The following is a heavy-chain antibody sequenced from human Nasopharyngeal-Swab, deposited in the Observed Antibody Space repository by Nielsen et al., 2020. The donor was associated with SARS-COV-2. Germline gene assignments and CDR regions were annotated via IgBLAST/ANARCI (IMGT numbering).Heavy chain of an antibody. CDR1: GFTFSGYG. J-gene: IGHJ4*02. D-gene: IGHD2-21*02. CDR2: ISYDGSNK. Sequence: GGSLRLSCAASGFTFSGYGMHWVRQAPGKGLEWVAVISYDGSNKYYADSVKGRFTISRDNSKNTLYLQMNSLRAEDTAVYYCARGHNTYCGGDCYSLAPDYWGQGTLVTVSS. V-gene: IGHV3-30*03. CDR3: ARGHNTYCGGDCYSLAPDY.